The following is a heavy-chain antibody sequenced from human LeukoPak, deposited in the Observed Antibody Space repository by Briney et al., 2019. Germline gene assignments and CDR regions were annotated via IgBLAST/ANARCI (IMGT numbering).Heavy chain of an antibody. D-gene: IGHD3-10*01. CDR3: AREVVRGVTTGVWFDP. CDR2: INHSGST. J-gene: IGHJ5*02. V-gene: IGHV4-34*01. CDR1: RGSFRGYY. Sequence: PSEALSLSCAVQRGSFRGYYWCRIRDPPRKGLERIWVINHSGSTNYNPSLQSRVTISVDTSKNQLSLKLSSVTAADTAVYYCAREVVRGVTTGVWFDPWGQGTLVTVSS.